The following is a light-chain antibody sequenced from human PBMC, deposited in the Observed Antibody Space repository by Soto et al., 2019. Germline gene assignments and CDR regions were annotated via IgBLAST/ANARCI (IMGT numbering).Light chain of an antibody. J-gene: IGKJ1*01. CDR3: QQYNNWPPGT. CDR1: QSVSSN. CDR2: GAS. Sequence: EIVMTQSPATLSVSPGERATLSCRASQSVSSNLAWYQQKPGQDPRLLIYGASTRATGIPARFSGSGSGTEFTLTISSLQSEDFAVYSCQQYNNWPPGTFGQGTKVEIK. V-gene: IGKV3-15*01.